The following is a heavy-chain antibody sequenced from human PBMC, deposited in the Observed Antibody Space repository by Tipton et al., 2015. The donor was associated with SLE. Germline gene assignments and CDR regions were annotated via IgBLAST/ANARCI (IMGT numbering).Heavy chain of an antibody. CDR3: ARAEGSWDAFDI. Sequence: GLVKPSETLSLTCTVSGGSISSSGYDWGWIRQPPGKGLEWIGSFYHSGSTYYNPSLKSRVTISVDTSKNQFSLKLSSVTAADTAVYYCARAEGSWDAFDIWGQGTMVTVSS. D-gene: IGHD2-15*01. CDR2: FYHSGST. CDR1: GGSISSSGYD. V-gene: IGHV4-39*07. J-gene: IGHJ3*02.